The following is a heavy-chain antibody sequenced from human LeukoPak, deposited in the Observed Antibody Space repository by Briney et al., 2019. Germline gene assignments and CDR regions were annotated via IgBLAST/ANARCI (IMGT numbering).Heavy chain of an antibody. CDR2: MNPNSGNT. Sequence: ASVKVSCKASGYTFTSYDINWVRQATGQGLEWMGWMNPNSGNTGYAQKFQGRATMTRNTSISTDYMELSSLRSEDTAVYYCARGGGGYNWNDVACYWGQGTLVTVSS. CDR1: GYTFTSYD. V-gene: IGHV1-8*01. D-gene: IGHD1-20*01. CDR3: ARGGGGYNWNDVACY. J-gene: IGHJ4*02.